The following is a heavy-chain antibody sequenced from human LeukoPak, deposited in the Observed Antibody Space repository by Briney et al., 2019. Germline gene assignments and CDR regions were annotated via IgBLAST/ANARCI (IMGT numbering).Heavy chain of an antibody. Sequence: PGGSLRLSCAASGFTFSSYAMSWVRQAPGKGLEWVSAISGSDGRTFYADSVKGRFTISRDNSKNTLYLQMNSLRAEDTAVYYCAKEYYYDSSGYYTDYWGQGTLVTVSS. D-gene: IGHD3-22*01. V-gene: IGHV3-23*01. CDR3: AKEYYYDSSGYYTDY. CDR2: ISGSDGRT. J-gene: IGHJ4*02. CDR1: GFTFSSYA.